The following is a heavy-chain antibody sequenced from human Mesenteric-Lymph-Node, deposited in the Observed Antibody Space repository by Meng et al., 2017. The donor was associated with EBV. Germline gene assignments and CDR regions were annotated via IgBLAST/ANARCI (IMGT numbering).Heavy chain of an antibody. Sequence: LQRWASAPGLWNPSGTLPPTCTRPGGSTRSMTYYWGWISQPPGKGLEWIGSIYYTGSTYYNPSLKSRVTIFVDTSKNQFSLKLSSVTAADTAVYYCASLSIVGASSYADYWGQGILVTVSS. J-gene: IGHJ4*02. CDR2: IYYTGST. CDR3: ASLSIVGASSYADY. D-gene: IGHD1-26*01. V-gene: IGHV4-39*01. CDR1: GGSTRSMTYY.